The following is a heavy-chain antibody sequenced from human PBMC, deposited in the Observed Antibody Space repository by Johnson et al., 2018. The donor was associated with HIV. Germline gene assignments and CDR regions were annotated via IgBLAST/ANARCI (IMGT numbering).Heavy chain of an antibody. V-gene: IGHV3-30*02. Sequence: QVQLVESGGGVVQPGGSLRLSCAASGFTFSSYGMHWVRQAPGKGLEWVAFIRYDGSNKYYADSVKGRFTISRDNSKNTLYLQMNSLRAEDTGVYYCAKGLKLGSGDDAFDIWGQGTMVTVSS. CDR3: AKGLKLGSGDDAFDI. CDR1: GFTFSSYG. D-gene: IGHD7-27*01. CDR2: IRYDGSNK. J-gene: IGHJ3*02.